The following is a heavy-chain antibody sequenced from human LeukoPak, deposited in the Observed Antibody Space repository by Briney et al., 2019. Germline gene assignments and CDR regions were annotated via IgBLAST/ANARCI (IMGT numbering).Heavy chain of an antibody. D-gene: IGHD6-13*01. V-gene: IGHV5-51*01. CDR2: IYPGDSDT. J-gene: IGHJ4*02. CDR1: GYSFSSYW. Sequence: GESLKISCQGFGYSFSSYWIGWVRQMPGEGLDWMGIIYPGDSDTSYSPSFQGQVTISVDKAIGTAYLQWSSLEASDSAIYYCARGHGAAASRPFDYWGEGTLVTVSS. CDR3: ARGHGAAASRPFDY.